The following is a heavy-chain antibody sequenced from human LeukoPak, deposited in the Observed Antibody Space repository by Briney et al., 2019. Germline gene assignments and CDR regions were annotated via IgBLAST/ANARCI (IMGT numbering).Heavy chain of an antibody. V-gene: IGHV3-53*01. J-gene: IGHJ4*02. CDR2: IYSGGST. CDR3: ARGVDDSSGYYEFGY. Sequence: GGSLRLSCAASGFTVSSNYMSWVRQAPGKGLEWVSVIYSGGSTYYADSVKGRFTISRDNSKNTLYLQMNSLRAEDTAVYYCARGVDDSSGYYEFGYWGQGTLVTVSS. CDR1: GFTVSSNY. D-gene: IGHD3-22*01.